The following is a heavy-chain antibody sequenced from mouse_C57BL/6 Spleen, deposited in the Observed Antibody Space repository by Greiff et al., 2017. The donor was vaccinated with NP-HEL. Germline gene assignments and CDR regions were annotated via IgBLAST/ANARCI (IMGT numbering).Heavy chain of an antibody. CDR1: GYTFTSSG. CDR3: ARGDYGNLYYFDY. Sequence: QVQLKQSGAELARPGASVKLSCKASGYTFTSSGISWVKQRTGQGLEWIGEIYPRSGNTYYNEKFKGKATLTADKSSSTAYMELRSLTSEDSAVYFCARGDYGNLYYFDYWGQGTTLTVSS. D-gene: IGHD2-1*01. J-gene: IGHJ2*01. CDR2: IYPRSGNT. V-gene: IGHV1-81*01.